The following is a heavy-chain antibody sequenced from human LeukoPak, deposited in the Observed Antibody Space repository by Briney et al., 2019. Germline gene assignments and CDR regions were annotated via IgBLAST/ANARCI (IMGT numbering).Heavy chain of an antibody. Sequence: KPSETLSLTCTVSGGSISSYYWSWIRQPPGKGLEWIGYIYYSGSTNYNPSLKSRVTISVDTSKNQFSLKLSSVTAADTAVYYCARRLDYYDSSGYWGPLPFYYYYYYMDVWGKGTTVTISS. CDR2: IYYSGST. CDR3: ARRLDYYDSSGYWGPLPFYYYYYYMDV. CDR1: GGSISSYY. J-gene: IGHJ6*03. D-gene: IGHD3-22*01. V-gene: IGHV4-59*12.